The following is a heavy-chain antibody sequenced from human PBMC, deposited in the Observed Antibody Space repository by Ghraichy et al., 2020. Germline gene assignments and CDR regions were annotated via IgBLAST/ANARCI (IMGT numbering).Heavy chain of an antibody. CDR2: INHSGST. CDR3: AKWWWDHDGGFDY. Sequence: SQTLSLTCAVYGGSFSGYYWIRQPPGKGLEWIGEINHSGSTNYNPSLKSRLTISVDTSKNQFSLKLTSVTAADTAVYYCAKWWWDHDGGFDYWGQGTPVTVSS. CDR1: GGSFSGYY. J-gene: IGHJ4*02. D-gene: IGHD2-21*01. V-gene: IGHV4-34*01.